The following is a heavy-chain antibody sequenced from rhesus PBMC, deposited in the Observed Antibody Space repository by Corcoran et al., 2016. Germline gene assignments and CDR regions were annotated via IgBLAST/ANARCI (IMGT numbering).Heavy chain of an antibody. CDR2: IDPSDSDV. Sequence: EVQLVQSGAEVKRPGESLKISCTTSGYSFTSYWIRWVRQMPGKGLEWMGAIDPSDSDVRYSPSFQGQVTISADKSTSTAYLQWSSLKASDTATYYCARRAGTGYFDYWGQGVLVTVSS. J-gene: IGHJ4*01. D-gene: IGHD5-24*01. V-gene: IGHV5-20*02. CDR3: ARRAGTGYFDY. CDR1: GYSFTSYW.